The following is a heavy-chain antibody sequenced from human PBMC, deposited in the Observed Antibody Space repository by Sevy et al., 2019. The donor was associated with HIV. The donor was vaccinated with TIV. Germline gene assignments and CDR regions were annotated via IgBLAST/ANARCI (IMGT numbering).Heavy chain of an antibody. CDR1: GFSFSGYN. CDR2: LSSSTSTI. D-gene: IGHD1-7*01. Sequence: GGSLRLSCAASGFSFSGYNMNWVRQAPGKGLEWVSYLSSSTSTINYADSVKGRFTISRDNAKNSLFLQMNSLRDEDTAVYYCARDSSWNYDSYFYGMDVWGQRTTVTVSS. CDR3: ARDSSWNYDSYFYGMDV. J-gene: IGHJ6*02. V-gene: IGHV3-48*02.